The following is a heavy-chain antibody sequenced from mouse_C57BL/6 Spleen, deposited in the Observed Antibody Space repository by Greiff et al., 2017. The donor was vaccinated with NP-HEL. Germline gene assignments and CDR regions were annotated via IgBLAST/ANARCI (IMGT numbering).Heavy chain of an antibody. V-gene: IGHV1-82*01. J-gene: IGHJ2*01. D-gene: IGHD1-1*01. Sequence: QVQLKESEPELVKPGASVKISCKASGYAFSSSWMNWVKQRPGKGLEWIGRIYPGDGDTNYNGKFKGKATLTADKSSSTAYMQLSSLTSEDSAVYFCARAGYYGSKDYWGQGTPLTVSS. CDR1: GYAFSSSW. CDR2: IYPGDGDT. CDR3: ARAGYYGSKDY.